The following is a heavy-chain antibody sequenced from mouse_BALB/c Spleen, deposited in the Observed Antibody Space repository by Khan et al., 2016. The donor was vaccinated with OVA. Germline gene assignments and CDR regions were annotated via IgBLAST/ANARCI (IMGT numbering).Heavy chain of an antibody. CDR1: GYTFTSYW. J-gene: IGHJ4*01. D-gene: IGHD1-1*01. Sequence: DLVMPGAAVTLSCKASGYTFTSYWINWLKQRPGQCLEWLGLIAPGSGSTSYNDMFKGKATLTVDASSSTAYVQLSSLSSDDSAVYFSARSNYYGSGLCARAYWGQGTSVTVSS. CDR3: ARSNYYGSGLCARAY. CDR2: IAPGSGST. V-gene: IGHV1S41*01.